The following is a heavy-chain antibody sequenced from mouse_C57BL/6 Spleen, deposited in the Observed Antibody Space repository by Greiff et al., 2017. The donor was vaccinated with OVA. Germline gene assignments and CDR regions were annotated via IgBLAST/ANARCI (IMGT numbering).Heavy chain of an antibody. CDR1: GFTFTSYW. J-gene: IGHJ1*03. CDR3: ARGGKPGYFDV. V-gene: IGHV1-53*01. CDR2: INPSNGGT. Sequence: QVQLQQPGTELVKPGASVKLSCKASGFTFTSYWMHWVKQRPGQGLEWIGNINPSNGGTNYNAKFTSTATLTVDKSSSTAYMPLSSLTAEDSAVYYCARGGKPGYFDVWGTGTTVTVSA.